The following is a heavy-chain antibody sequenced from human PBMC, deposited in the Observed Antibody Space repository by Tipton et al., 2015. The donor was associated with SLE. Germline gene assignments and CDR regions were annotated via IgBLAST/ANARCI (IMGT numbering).Heavy chain of an antibody. D-gene: IGHD7-27*01. CDR3: TRVPPGVGNWYFDL. CDR1: GFTFRSYW. V-gene: IGHV3-7*01. J-gene: IGHJ2*01. CDR2: IKQDGSEK. Sequence: GSLRLSCAASGFTFRSYWMSWVRQAPGKGLEWVANIKQDGSEKYYVDSVKGRFTVSRDNAKNSLYLQMNSLRAEDTAMYYCTRVPPGVGNWYFDLWGRGTLVTVSS.